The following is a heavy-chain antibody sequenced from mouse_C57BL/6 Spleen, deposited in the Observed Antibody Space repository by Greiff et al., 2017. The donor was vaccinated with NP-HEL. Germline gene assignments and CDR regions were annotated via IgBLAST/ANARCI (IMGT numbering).Heavy chain of an antibody. CDR3: ARGGAYGSSFYFED. J-gene: IGHJ3*01. CDR1: GYSITSGYY. CDR2: ISYDGSN. V-gene: IGHV3-6*01. Sequence: EVQLQESGPGLVKPSQSLSLTCSVPGYSITSGYYWNWIRQFPGNKLEWMGYISYDGSNNYNPSLKNRISITRDTSKNQFFLKLNSVTTEDTATYYCARGGAYGSSFYFEDWGQGTLVTVSA. D-gene: IGHD1-1*01.